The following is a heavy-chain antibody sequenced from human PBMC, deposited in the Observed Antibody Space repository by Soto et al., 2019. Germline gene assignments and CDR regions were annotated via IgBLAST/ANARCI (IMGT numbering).Heavy chain of an antibody. CDR1: GGSFSGYY. CDR2: INHSGST. Sequence: QVQLQQLGAGLLKPSVTVSLTCAVYGGSFSGYYWSWIRQPPGKGLEWIGEINHSGSTNYNPSLKSRFTISVDTSKNQFSLKLSSVTAADTAVYYCARGPEVAVDGGYWGQGTLVTVSS. CDR3: ARGPEVAVDGGY. J-gene: IGHJ4*02. V-gene: IGHV4-34*01. D-gene: IGHD6-19*01.